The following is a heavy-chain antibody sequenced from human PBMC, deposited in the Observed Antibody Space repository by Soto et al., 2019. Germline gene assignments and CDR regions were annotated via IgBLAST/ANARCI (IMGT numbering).Heavy chain of an antibody. CDR3: ARVLFGRGNWFDP. CDR1: GGSISSFY. Sequence: SETLSLTCTVSGGSISSFYWSWIRQPPGKGLEWIGYIYYSGSTNYNPSLKSRVTISVDTSKNQFSLKLSSVTAADTAVYYCARVLFGRGNWFDPWGQGTLVTVSS. V-gene: IGHV4-59*01. J-gene: IGHJ5*02. CDR2: IYYSGST. D-gene: IGHD3-3*01.